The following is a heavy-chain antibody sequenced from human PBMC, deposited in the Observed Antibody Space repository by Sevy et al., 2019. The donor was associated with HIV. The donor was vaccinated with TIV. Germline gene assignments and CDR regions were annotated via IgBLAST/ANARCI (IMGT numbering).Heavy chain of an antibody. CDR3: ARDLPPSATTVAHFDY. V-gene: IGHV3-48*03. CDR2: ISNTGNTI. CDR1: GFPFSSYE. D-gene: IGHD4-17*01. J-gene: IGHJ4*02. Sequence: GGSLRLSCAASGFPFSSYEMNWVRQAPGRGLEWISYISNTGNTISYSDSLRGRFTVSRDNAKNSLFLHMNSLRAEDTATYYCARDLPPSATTVAHFDYWGRGTLVTVSS.